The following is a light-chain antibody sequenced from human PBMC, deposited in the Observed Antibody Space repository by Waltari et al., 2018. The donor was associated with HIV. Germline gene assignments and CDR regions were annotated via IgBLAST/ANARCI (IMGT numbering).Light chain of an antibody. V-gene: IGKV1-39*01. CDR1: QSINTY. J-gene: IGKJ4*01. Sequence: DIQMTQSPSSLSAFVGDRVTITCRASQSINTYLNWYQHKPGKAPNLLIYATSNLQSGVPSRFSGRGSGTDFTLTIISLQPEDFSTYYCQQSYSTPHTFGGGTTVEIK. CDR2: ATS. CDR3: QQSYSTPHT.